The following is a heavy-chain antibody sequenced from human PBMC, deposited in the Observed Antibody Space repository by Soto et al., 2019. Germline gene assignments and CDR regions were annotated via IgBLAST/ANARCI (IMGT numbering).Heavy chain of an antibody. CDR3: ARDETTIDAFDI. V-gene: IGHV1-18*01. J-gene: IGHJ3*02. CDR2: ISAYNANT. CDR1: GYSFTSDG. Sequence: GASVKVSCKASGYSFTSDGISWVRQAPGQGLEWMGWISAYNANTKYAQNLQGRVTMTTDTSTSTAYMELRSLRSDDTAVYYCARDETTIDAFDIWGQGTMVTVSS. D-gene: IGHD5-12*01.